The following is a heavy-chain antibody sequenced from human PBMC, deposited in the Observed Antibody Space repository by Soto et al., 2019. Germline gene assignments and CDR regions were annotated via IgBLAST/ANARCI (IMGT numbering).Heavy chain of an antibody. D-gene: IGHD2-15*01. CDR2: TYSGGTT. CDR1: GFTVSSYN. CDR3: ARKLSGADKGWSYGMGV. V-gene: IGHV3-53*02. Sequence: EVHLVESGGGLMQPGGSLRLSCAASGFTVSSYNMIWVRQAPVKGLEWVSVTYSGGTTQYADSVKGRFTVSRDNSKITLYLQMSSLRDDDTAVYYFARKLSGADKGWSYGMGVWGRGTTVTV. J-gene: IGHJ6*02.